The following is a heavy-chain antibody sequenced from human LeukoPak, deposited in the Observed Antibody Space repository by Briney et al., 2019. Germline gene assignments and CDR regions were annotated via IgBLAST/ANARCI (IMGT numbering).Heavy chain of an antibody. J-gene: IGHJ4*02. CDR3: AREYCSSTSCYGPRRYFDY. V-gene: IGHV4-34*01. Sequence: SETLSLTCAVYGGSFSGYYWRWIRQPPGKGLEWIGEINHSGSTNYNPSLKSRVTISVDTSKNQFSLKLSSVTAADTAVYYCAREYCSSTSCYGPRRYFDYWGQGTLVTVSS. CDR2: INHSGST. D-gene: IGHD2-2*01. CDR1: GGSFSGYY.